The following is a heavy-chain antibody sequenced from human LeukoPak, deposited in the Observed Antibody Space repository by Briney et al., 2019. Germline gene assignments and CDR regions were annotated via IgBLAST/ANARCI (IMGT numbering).Heavy chain of an antibody. Sequence: ASMKVSCKASGYTFTSYDINWVRRATGQGLEWMGWMNPNSGNTGYTQKFQGRVTMTRDTSISTAYMELSRLRSDDTAVYYCARDTTTYDYVWGSYRSCEFDYWGQGTLVTVSS. CDR3: ARDTTTYDYVWGSYRSCEFDY. V-gene: IGHV1-8*01. D-gene: IGHD3-16*02. CDR2: MNPNSGNT. CDR1: GYTFTSYD. J-gene: IGHJ4*02.